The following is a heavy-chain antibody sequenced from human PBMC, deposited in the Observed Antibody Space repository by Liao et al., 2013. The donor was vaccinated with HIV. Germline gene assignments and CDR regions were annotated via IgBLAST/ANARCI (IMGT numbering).Heavy chain of an antibody. V-gene: IGHV4-61*02. CDR1: GGSISSGSYY. CDR3: ARGRLERPIRGWFDP. CDR2: IYTSGST. J-gene: IGHJ5*02. Sequence: QVQLQESGPGLVKPSQTLSLTCTVSGGSISSGSYYWSWIRQPAGKGLEWIGRIYTSGSTNYNPSLKSRVTISVDTSKNQFSLKLSSVTAADTAVYYCARGRLERPIRGWFDPWGQGTLVTVSS. D-gene: IGHD1-1*01.